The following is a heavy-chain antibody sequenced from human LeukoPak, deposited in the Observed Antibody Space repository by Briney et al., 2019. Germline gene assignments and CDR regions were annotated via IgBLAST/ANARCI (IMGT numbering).Heavy chain of an antibody. J-gene: IGHJ4*02. D-gene: IGHD6-19*01. Sequence: GASVKVSCKASGYTFTSYGISWVRQAPGQGLEWMGWISAYNGNTNYAQKLQGRVTMTTDTSTSTAFMELRSLRSDDTAVYYCARADIRAIAISGWYGFDYWGQGTLVTVSS. V-gene: IGHV1-18*01. CDR1: GYTFTSYG. CDR3: ARADIRAIAISGWYGFDY. CDR2: ISAYNGNT.